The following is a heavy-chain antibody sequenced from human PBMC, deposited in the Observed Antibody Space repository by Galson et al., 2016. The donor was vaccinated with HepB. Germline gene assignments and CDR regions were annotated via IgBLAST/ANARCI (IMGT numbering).Heavy chain of an antibody. CDR2: INVGNGNT. V-gene: IGHV1-3*01. Sequence: SVKVSCKASGYTFTSYAMHWVRQAPGQRLEWMGWINVGNGNTTYSQKFQGRVTITRDTSASTAYMELSSLRSEDTAVYYCARATKTGTTGYWGQGTLVTVSS. CDR1: GYTFTSYA. J-gene: IGHJ4*02. CDR3: ARATKTGTTGY. D-gene: IGHD1-1*01.